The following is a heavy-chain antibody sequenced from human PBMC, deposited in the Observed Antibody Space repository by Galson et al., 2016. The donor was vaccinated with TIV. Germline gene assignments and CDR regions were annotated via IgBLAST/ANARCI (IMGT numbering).Heavy chain of an antibody. CDR3: AKVPGSGFSYYYGLDV. CDR1: GFTFSIFA. J-gene: IGHJ6*02. D-gene: IGHD3-22*01. V-gene: IGHV3-23*01. CDR2: ISGGGGST. Sequence: SLRLSCAASGFTFSIFAMTWVRQAPGMGLEWVSAISGGGGSTYYADSVKGRFTVSRDNSKKTVYMQMNSLRAEDTAVYYCAKVPGSGFSYYYGLDVWGQGTTVTVSS.